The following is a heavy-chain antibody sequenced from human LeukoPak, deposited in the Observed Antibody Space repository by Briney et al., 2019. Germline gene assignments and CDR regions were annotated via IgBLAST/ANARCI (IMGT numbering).Heavy chain of an antibody. V-gene: IGHV4-38-2*01. Sequence: SEALSLTCSVSGYSISNGYYWGWIRQPPGKGLEFIGSVYHGGNTYYKASLKGRVTISLDTSKNQVSLRLSSVTAADTAVYYCARSYSGSFLYWGQGSLVTVSS. CDR1: GYSISNGYY. D-gene: IGHD1-26*01. J-gene: IGHJ1*01. CDR2: VYHGGNT. CDR3: ARSYSGSFLY.